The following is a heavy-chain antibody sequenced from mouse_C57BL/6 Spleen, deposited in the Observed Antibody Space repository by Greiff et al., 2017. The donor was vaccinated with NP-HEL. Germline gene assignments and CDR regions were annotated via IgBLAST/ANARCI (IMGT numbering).Heavy chain of an antibody. CDR3: ARNPFITTVPGDY. D-gene: IGHD1-1*01. V-gene: IGHV2-2*01. Sequence: VQGVESGPGLVQPSQSLSITCTVSGFSLTSYGVHWVRQSPGKGLEWLGVIWSGGSTDYNAAFISRLSISKDNSKSQVFFKMNSLQADDTAIYYWARNPFITTVPGDYWGQGTSVTVSS. J-gene: IGHJ4*01. CDR1: GFSLTSYG. CDR2: IWSGGST.